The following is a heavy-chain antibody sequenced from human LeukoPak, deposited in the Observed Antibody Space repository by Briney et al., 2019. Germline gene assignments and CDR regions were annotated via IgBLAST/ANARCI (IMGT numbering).Heavy chain of an antibody. J-gene: IGHJ4*02. CDR2: ISAYNGNT. Sequence: GASVKVSCKASGYTFTSYGISWVRQAPGQGLEWMGWISAYNGNTNYAQKLQGRVTMTTDTSTSTAYMELRSLRSDDTAVSYCARGHSRFLEWSNFDYWGQGTLVTVSS. D-gene: IGHD3-3*01. V-gene: IGHV1-18*01. CDR3: ARGHSRFLEWSNFDY. CDR1: GYTFTSYG.